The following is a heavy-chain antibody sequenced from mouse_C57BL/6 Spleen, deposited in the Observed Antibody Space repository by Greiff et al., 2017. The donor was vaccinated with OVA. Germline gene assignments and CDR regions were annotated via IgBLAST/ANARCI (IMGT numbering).Heavy chain of an antibody. CDR2: IDPSDSYT. J-gene: IGHJ3*01. CDR3: ARNEDGYYWFAY. V-gene: IGHV1-69*01. CDR1: GYTFTSYW. D-gene: IGHD2-3*01. Sequence: QVQLQQPGAELVMPGASVKLSCKASGYTFTSYWMHWVKQRPGQGLEWIGEIDPSDSYTNYNQKFKGKSTLTVDKSSSTAYMQLSSLTSEDSAVYYCARNEDGYYWFAYWGQGTLVTVSA.